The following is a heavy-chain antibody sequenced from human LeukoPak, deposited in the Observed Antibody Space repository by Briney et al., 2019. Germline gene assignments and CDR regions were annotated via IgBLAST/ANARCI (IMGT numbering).Heavy chain of an antibody. CDR2: ISGDGGSR. J-gene: IGHJ6*02. CDR3: ARGGSGFHYYYYYGMDV. CDR1: GFTFYDYA. Sequence: GGSLRLSCAASGFTFYDYAMHWVRQPPGKGLEWVSLISGDGGSRYYADSVQGRFTISRDNSKNSLYLEMNSLKAEDTALYYCARGGSGFHYYYYYGMDVWGQGTTVTVSS. V-gene: IGHV3-43*02. D-gene: IGHD3-3*01.